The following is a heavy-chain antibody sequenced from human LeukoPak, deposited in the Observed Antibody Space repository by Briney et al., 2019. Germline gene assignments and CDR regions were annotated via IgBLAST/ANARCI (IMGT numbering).Heavy chain of an antibody. V-gene: IGHV4-34*01. J-gene: IGHJ4*02. CDR3: VWSGGWYGRVGDY. Sequence: SETLSLTCAVYGGSFSGYYWSWIRQPPGKGLEWIGEINHSGSTNYNPSLKSRVTISVDTSKNQFSLKLSSVTAADTAVYYCVWSGGWYGRVGDYWGQGTLVTVSS. CDR1: GGSFSGYY. CDR2: INHSGST. D-gene: IGHD6-19*01.